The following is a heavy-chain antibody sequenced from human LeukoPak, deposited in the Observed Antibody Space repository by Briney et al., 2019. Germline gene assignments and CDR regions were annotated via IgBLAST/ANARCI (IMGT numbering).Heavy chain of an antibody. CDR1: GGSISSYY. Sequence: SETLSLTCTVSGGSISSYYWSWIRQPPGKGLEWFGYIYYSGSTNYNPSLKSRVTISVDTSKNQFSLKLSSVTAADTAVYYCARDGITGWFDPWGQGTLVTVSS. CDR2: IYYSGST. D-gene: IGHD1-14*01. V-gene: IGHV4-59*01. CDR3: ARDGITGWFDP. J-gene: IGHJ5*02.